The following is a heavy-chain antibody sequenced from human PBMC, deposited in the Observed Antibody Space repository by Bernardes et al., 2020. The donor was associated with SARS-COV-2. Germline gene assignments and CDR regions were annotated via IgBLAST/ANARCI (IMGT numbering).Heavy chain of an antibody. CDR1: GYTFTSYG. CDR2: ISAYNGNT. CDR3: ARDREEGVRPYYYYMDV. D-gene: IGHD2-21*01. Sequence: ASVKVSCKASGYTFTSYGISWVRQAPGQGLEWMGWISAYNGNTNYAQKLQGRVTMTTDTSTSTAYMELRSLRSDDTAVYYCARDREEGVRPYYYYMDVWGKGTTVTVSS. V-gene: IGHV1-18*01. J-gene: IGHJ6*03.